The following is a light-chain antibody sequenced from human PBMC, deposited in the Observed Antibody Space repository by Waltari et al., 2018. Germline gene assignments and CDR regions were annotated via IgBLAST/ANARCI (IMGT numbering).Light chain of an antibody. CDR2: TNN. V-gene: IGLV1-44*01. CDR1: TSNIGSNT. Sequence: QSVLTQPPSASGTPGPRVTISCSGSTSNIGSNTVNWYQQLPGPAPKLLIYTNNQRPSGVPDRFSGSKSGTSASLAISGLQSEDEADYYCAVWDDSLSGPGFGGGTKVTVL. J-gene: IGLJ3*02. CDR3: AVWDDSLSGPG.